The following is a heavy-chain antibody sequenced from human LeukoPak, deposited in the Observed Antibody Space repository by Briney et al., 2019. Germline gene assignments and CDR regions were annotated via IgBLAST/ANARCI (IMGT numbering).Heavy chain of an antibody. V-gene: IGHV4-34*01. CDR3: ARGRVYDSSGYYQN. D-gene: IGHD3-22*01. J-gene: IGHJ4*02. Sequence: SETLSLTCAVYGGSFSGYYWSWIRQPPGKGLEWIGEINHSGSTNYNPSLKSRVTISVDTSKNQFSLKLSSVTAADTAVYYCARGRVYDSSGYYQNWGQGTLVTVSS. CDR2: INHSGST. CDR1: GGSFSGYY.